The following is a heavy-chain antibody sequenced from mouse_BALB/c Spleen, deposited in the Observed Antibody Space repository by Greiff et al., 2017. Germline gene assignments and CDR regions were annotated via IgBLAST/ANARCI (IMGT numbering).Heavy chain of an antibody. CDR1: GFTFTDYY. CDR2: IRNTANGYTT. CDR3: ARGGTTVVGVMDY. V-gene: IGHV7-3*02. J-gene: IGHJ4*01. Sequence: EVMLVESGGGLVQPGGSLRLSCATSGFTFTDYYMSWVRQPPGKALEWLGFIRNTANGYTTEYSASVKGRFTISRDNPQSILYLQMNTLRAEDSATYYCARGGTTVVGVMDYWGQGTSVTVSS. D-gene: IGHD1-1*01.